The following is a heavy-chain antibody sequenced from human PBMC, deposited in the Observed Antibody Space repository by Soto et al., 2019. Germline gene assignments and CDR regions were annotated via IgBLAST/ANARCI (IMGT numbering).Heavy chain of an antibody. Sequence: ASVKVSCKASGYTFTGYYIHWLRQAPGQGLEWIGWIKPNSGGTNYAQKFQGWVTMTRDTSISTAYMELSRLRSDDTAVYYCARGVPIYYDILTGFDYWGQGTLVTVSS. CDR1: GYTFTGYY. V-gene: IGHV1-2*04. D-gene: IGHD3-9*01. CDR2: IKPNSGGT. CDR3: ARGVPIYYDILTGFDY. J-gene: IGHJ4*02.